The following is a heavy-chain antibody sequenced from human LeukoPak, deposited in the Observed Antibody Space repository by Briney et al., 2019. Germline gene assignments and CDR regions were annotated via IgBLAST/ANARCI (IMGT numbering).Heavy chain of an antibody. CDR3: ARDHPTYYYDSSGYWEEVVRDY. CDR2: ISSSNSYI. CDR1: GFTFSSYS. Sequence: KAGGSLRLSCAASGFTFSSYSMNWVRQAPGKGLEWVSSISSSNSYIYYADSVKGRFTISRDNAKNSLYLQMNSLRAEDTAVYYCARDHPTYYYDSSGYWEEVVRDYWGQGTLVTVSS. J-gene: IGHJ4*02. V-gene: IGHV3-21*01. D-gene: IGHD3-22*01.